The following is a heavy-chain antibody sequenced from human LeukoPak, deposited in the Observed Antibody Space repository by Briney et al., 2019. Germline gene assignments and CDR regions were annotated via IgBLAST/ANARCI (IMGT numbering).Heavy chain of an antibody. CDR2: INPSGGST. V-gene: IGHV1-46*01. CDR1: GYTFTSYY. CDR3: ARERFTGSSWQLYYFDS. D-gene: IGHD6-13*01. Sequence: ASVKVSCKASGYTFTSYYMHWVRQAPGQGLEWMGIINPSGGSTSYAQTFQGRVTMTRDTSTSTVYMELSSLRSEDTAVYYCARERFTGSSWQLYYFDSWGQGTLVTVSS. J-gene: IGHJ4*02.